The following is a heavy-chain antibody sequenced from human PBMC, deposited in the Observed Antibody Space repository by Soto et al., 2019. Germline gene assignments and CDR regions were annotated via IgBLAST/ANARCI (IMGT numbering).Heavy chain of an antibody. CDR3: ARRPTGSGSSYFDY. D-gene: IGHD3-10*01. V-gene: IGHV4-59*06. J-gene: IGHJ4*02. Sequence: SETLSLTCTVSGGSISSYYLNWIRQHPGKGLEWIGFIHYSGSTFYNPSLESRVSISVDTSKNQFSLNLSSVTAADAAVYYCARRPTGSGSSYFDYWGLGTLVTVSS. CDR2: IHYSGST. CDR1: GGSISSYY.